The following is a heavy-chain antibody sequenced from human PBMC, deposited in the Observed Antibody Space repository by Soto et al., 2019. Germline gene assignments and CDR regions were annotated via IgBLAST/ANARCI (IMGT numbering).Heavy chain of an antibody. D-gene: IGHD4-17*01. Sequence: SETLSLTCTVSGGSISSSSYYWGWIRQPPGKGLEWIGSIYYSGSTYYNPSLKSRVTISVDTSKNQFSLKLSSVTAADTAVYYCARASFNYGEYGVHAFDIWGQGTMVTVS. J-gene: IGHJ3*02. V-gene: IGHV4-39*01. CDR1: GGSISSSSYY. CDR3: ARASFNYGEYGVHAFDI. CDR2: IYYSGST.